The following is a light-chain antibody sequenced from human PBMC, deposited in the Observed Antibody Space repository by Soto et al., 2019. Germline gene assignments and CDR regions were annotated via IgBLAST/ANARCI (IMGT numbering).Light chain of an antibody. CDR2: DAS. CDR3: QQYNRYSLT. V-gene: IGKV1-5*01. CDR1: QSVNNW. Sequence: DIQMTQSPSTLSASVGDRVTITCRASQSVNNWLAWYQQKPGKAPKILIYDASSLESGVPSRFSGSGSGTEFTLPISPLQPDDIATYYCQQYNRYSLTFGGGTKVEI. J-gene: IGKJ4*01.